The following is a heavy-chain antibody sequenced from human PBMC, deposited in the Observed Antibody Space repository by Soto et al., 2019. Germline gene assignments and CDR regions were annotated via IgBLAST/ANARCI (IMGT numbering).Heavy chain of an antibody. J-gene: IGHJ6*02. CDR2: ISAYNGNT. Sequence: ASVKVSCKASGYTFTSYGISWVRQAPGQGLEWMGWISAYNGNTNYAQKLQGRVTMTTDTSTSTVYMELRSLRSDDTAVYYCARDHRFLEWLFKDYGMDVWGQGTTVTVSS. V-gene: IGHV1-18*01. CDR3: ARDHRFLEWLFKDYGMDV. D-gene: IGHD3-3*01. CDR1: GYTFTSYG.